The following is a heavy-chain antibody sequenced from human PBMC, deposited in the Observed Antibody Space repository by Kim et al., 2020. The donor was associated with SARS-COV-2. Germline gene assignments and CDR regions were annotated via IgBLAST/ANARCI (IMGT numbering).Heavy chain of an antibody. CDR2: ISYDGSNK. CDR3: AKGLWFGIDY. D-gene: IGHD3-10*01. J-gene: IGHJ4*02. CDR1: GFTFSSHG. Sequence: GGSLRLSCVASGFTFSSHGMHWVRQAPGKGLEWVAVISYDGSNKYYGDSVKGRFTISRDNSKNTLYLQMNSLRTEDTAVYYCAKGLWFGIDYWGQGTLVTVSS. V-gene: IGHV3-30*18.